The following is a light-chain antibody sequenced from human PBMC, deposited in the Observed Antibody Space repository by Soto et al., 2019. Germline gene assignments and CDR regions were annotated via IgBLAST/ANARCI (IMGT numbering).Light chain of an antibody. J-gene: IGLJ1*01. CDR1: SSHIGSNT. CDR3: EAWYDTLNGRYA. V-gene: IGLV1-44*01. CDR2: SNN. Sequence: QSVLTQPPSASGTPGQRVPISCSGSSSHIGSNTVNWYQQLPGTAPKLLIYSNNQRPSGVPDRFSGSKSGTSASLAISGLQSEDKPNNSCEAWYDTLNGRYASGPGSKFTVL.